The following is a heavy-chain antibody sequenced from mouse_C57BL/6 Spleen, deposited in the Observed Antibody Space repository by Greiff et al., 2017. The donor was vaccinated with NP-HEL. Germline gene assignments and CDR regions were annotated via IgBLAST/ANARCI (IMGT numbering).Heavy chain of an antibody. CDR1: GYTFTDYY. CDR3: ARYANPRDYAMDY. J-gene: IGHJ4*01. V-gene: IGHV1-19*01. D-gene: IGHD4-1*01. Sequence: EVQLVESGPVLVKPGASVKMSCKASGYTFTDYYMNWVKQSHGKSLEWIGVINPYNGGTSYNQKFKGKATLTVDKSSSTAYMELNSLTSEDSAVYYCARYANPRDYAMDYWGQGTSVTVSS. CDR2: INPYNGGT.